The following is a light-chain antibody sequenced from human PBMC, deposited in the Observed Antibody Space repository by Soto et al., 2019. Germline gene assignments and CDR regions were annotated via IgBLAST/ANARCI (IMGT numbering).Light chain of an antibody. V-gene: IGKV4-1*01. J-gene: IGKJ1*01. CDR3: QQYYSIPPT. CDR1: QSVLSSSNNKNY. Sequence: DIVMTQSVDSLAVSLGERATIDCKSSQSVLSSSNNKNYLAWYQQKPEQPPKLLIYWASTRESGVPDRFSGSGSGTDFTLTISSLQAEDVAVYYCQQYYSIPPTFGQGTKVEIK. CDR2: WAS.